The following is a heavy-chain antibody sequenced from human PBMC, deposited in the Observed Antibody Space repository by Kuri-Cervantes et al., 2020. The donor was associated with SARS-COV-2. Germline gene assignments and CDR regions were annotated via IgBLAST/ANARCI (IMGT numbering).Heavy chain of an antibody. D-gene: IGHD4/OR15-4a*01. J-gene: IGHJ5*02. Sequence: ESLKISCAASGFTVSSNYMSWVRQAPGKGLEWIRYIYYSGSTNYNPSLKSRVTISVDTSKNQFSLKLSSVTAADTAVYYCARDPNANHNNWFDPWGQGTLVTVSS. CDR3: ARDPNANHNNWFDP. CDR2: IYYSGST. V-gene: IGHV4-59*02. CDR1: GFTVSSNY.